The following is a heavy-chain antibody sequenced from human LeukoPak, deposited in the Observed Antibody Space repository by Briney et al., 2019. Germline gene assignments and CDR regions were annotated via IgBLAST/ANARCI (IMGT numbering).Heavy chain of an antibody. D-gene: IGHD3-3*01. CDR2: INWNGGST. Sequence: RPGGSLRLSWAASGFTFDDYGMSSVRHAPGKGLEWASGINWNGGSTVYAESVKGRFTISRDNAKNSLYLQMNSLRAEDTALYYCARDFKYYDFWSGYYRVIFDYWGQGTLVTVSS. J-gene: IGHJ4*02. CDR3: ARDFKYYDFWSGYYRVIFDY. V-gene: IGHV3-20*04. CDR1: GFTFDDYG.